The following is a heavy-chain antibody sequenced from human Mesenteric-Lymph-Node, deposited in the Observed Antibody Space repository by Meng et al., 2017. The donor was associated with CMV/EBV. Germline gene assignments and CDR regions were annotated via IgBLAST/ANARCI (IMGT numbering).Heavy chain of an antibody. CDR2: INPNSGGT. V-gene: IGHV1-2*02. Sequence: ASVKVSCKASGYTFTSHGISWVRQAPGQGLEWMGWINPNSGGTNYAQKFQGRVTMTRDTSISTAYMELSRLRSDDTAVYYCAKPQTTIFGVVTADDAFDIWGQGTMVTVSS. CDR3: AKPQTTIFGVVTADDAFDI. J-gene: IGHJ3*02. D-gene: IGHD3-3*01. CDR1: GYTFTSHG.